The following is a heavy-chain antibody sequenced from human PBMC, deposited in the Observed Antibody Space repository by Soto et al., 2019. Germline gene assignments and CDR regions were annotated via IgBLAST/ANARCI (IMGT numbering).Heavy chain of an antibody. J-gene: IGHJ6*02. D-gene: IGHD2-21*01. CDR3: ARVVVTPDYSYYGMDV. CDR1: GYTFTSYG. V-gene: IGHV1-18*04. Sequence: QVQLVQSGAEVKKPGASVKVSCKASGYTFTSYGISWVRQAPGQGLEWMGWISAYNGNTNYAQKLQGRVTMTTDTSTSTAYMELSSVRSYDTAVYYCARVVVTPDYSYYGMDVWGQGTTVTVSS. CDR2: ISAYNGNT.